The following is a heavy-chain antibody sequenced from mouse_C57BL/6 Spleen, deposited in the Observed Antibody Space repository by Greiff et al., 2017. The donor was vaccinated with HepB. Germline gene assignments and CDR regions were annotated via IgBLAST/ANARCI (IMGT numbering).Heavy chain of an antibody. V-gene: IGHV1-50*01. CDR1: GYTFTSYW. D-gene: IGHD2-3*01. Sequence: QVQLQQPGAELVKPGASVKLSCKASGYTFTSYWMQWVKQRPGQGLEWIGEIDPSDSYTNYNQKFKGKATLTVDTSSSTAYMQLSSLTSEDSAVYYCARAGIYDGYYYCCDYWGQGTTLTVSS. CDR3: ARAGIYDGYYYCCDY. J-gene: IGHJ2*01. CDR2: IDPSDSYT.